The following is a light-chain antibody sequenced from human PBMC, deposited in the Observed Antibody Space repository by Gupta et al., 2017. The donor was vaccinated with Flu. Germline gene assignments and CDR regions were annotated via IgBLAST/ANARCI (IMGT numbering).Light chain of an antibody. CDR3: QQDNNLQT. Sequence: EIVMTQSPATLSVSPGERATLSCRASQSVSSNLAWYQQKPGQAPRLLIYGASTRATGIPARFSGSGSGTEFTLTISSLQSEDFAVYYWQQDNNLQTFGQGTKLEIK. V-gene: IGKV3-15*01. CDR2: GAS. CDR1: QSVSSN. J-gene: IGKJ1*01.